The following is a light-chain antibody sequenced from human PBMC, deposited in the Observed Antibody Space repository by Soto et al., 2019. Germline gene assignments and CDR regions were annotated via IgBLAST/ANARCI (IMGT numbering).Light chain of an antibody. CDR1: GSDVGGYNY. V-gene: IGLV2-14*01. J-gene: IGLJ2*01. CDR3: GSYTSASTPLV. Sequence: QSALTQPASVSGSPGQSITISCTGTGSDVGGYNYVSWYQQHPGKAPKVMIYDVSNRPSGVSNRFSGSKSGNTASLTISGLQAEDEADYYCGSYTSASTPLVFGGGTKVTVL. CDR2: DVS.